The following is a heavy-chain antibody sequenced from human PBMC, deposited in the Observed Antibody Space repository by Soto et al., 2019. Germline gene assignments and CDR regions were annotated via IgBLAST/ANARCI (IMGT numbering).Heavy chain of an antibody. CDR1: GFTFSSYW. J-gene: IGHJ4*02. V-gene: IGHV3-74*01. CDR3: ARTPRAPARDGYMGGALDY. Sequence: GGSLRLSCAASGFTFSSYWMHWVRQAPGKGLVWVSRINSDGSSTSYADSVKGRFTISRDNAKNTLYLQMNSLRAEDTAVYYCARTPRAPARDGYMGGALDYWGQGTLVTVSS. D-gene: IGHD5-12*01. CDR2: INSDGSST.